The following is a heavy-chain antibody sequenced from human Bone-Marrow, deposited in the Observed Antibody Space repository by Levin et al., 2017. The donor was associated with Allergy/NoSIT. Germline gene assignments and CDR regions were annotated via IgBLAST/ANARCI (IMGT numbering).Heavy chain of an antibody. Sequence: SLKISCAASGFTFDDYAMHWVRQAPGKGLEWVSGISWNSGSIGYADSVKGRFTISRDNAKNSLYLQMNSLRAEDTALYYCAKALITFGGVIDPFDYWGQGTLVTVSS. CDR1: GFTFDDYA. D-gene: IGHD3-16*02. V-gene: IGHV3-9*01. CDR2: ISWNSGSI. J-gene: IGHJ4*02. CDR3: AKALITFGGVIDPFDY.